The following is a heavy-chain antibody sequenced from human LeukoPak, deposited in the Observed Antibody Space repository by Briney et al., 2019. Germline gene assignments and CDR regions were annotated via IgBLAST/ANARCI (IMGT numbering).Heavy chain of an antibody. V-gene: IGHV1-18*01. CDR3: ARGIMITFGGVIVQGFDY. J-gene: IGHJ4*02. Sequence: ASVKVSCKASGYTFTSYGISWVRQAPGQGLEWMGWISACNGNTNYAQKLQGRVTMTTDTSTSTAYMELRSLRSDDTAVYYCARGIMITFGGVIVQGFDYWGQGTLVTVSS. D-gene: IGHD3-16*02. CDR1: GYTFTSYG. CDR2: ISACNGNT.